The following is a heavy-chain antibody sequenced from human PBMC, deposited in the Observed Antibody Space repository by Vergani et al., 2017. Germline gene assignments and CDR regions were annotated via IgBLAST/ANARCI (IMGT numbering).Heavy chain of an antibody. CDR3: ARPRTVDYDSSGHFDY. CDR2: ISGSGGST. J-gene: IGHJ4*02. V-gene: IGHV3-23*04. Sequence: EVQLVESGGGLVKPGGSLRLSCAASGFTFSSYAMSWVRQAPGKGLEWVSAISGSGGSTYYADSVKGRFTISRDNSKNTLYLQMNSLRAEDTAMYYCARPRTVDYDSSGHFDYWGQGTLVTVSS. D-gene: IGHD3-22*01. CDR1: GFTFSSYA.